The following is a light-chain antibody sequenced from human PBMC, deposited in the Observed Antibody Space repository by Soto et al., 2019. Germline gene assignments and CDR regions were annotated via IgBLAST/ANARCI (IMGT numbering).Light chain of an antibody. V-gene: IGKV3-15*01. CDR3: QQYNNWPPFT. CDR2: GAS. Sequence: EIVMTQSPATLSVSPGERATLSCRASQSVSSNLAWYQQKPGQAPRPLIYGASTRATVIPARFSGSGSGTEFNLTISSLQSEDFEVYYCQQYNNWPPFTFGRGTKVDIK. J-gene: IGKJ3*01. CDR1: QSVSSN.